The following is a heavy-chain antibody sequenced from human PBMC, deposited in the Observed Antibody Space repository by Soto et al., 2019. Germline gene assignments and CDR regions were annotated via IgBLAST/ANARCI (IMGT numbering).Heavy chain of an antibody. CDR3: ARRPLNYDLWSGTAKPFDY. V-gene: IGHV4-34*01. CDR2: INHSGST. J-gene: IGHJ4*02. D-gene: IGHD3-3*01. Sequence: SETLSLTCAIYGASFSGYYWSWIRQPPGKGLEWIGEINHSGSTIYNPSLKSRITLSVDTPRNQFSLKLSSVTAADTAVYYCARRPLNYDLWSGTAKPFDYWGQGTLVTVSS. CDR1: GASFSGYY.